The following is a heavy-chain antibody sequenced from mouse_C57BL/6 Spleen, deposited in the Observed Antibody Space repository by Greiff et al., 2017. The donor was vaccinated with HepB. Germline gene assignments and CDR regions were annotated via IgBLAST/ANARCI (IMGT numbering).Heavy chain of an antibody. CDR3: ARDPDDYGSRYLDY. CDR2: ISDGGSYT. V-gene: IGHV5-4*01. J-gene: IGHJ2*01. D-gene: IGHD1-1*01. Sequence: DVHLVESGGGLVKPGGSLKLSCAASGFTFSSYAMSWVRQTPEKRLEWVATISDGGSYTYYPDNVKGRFTISRDNAKNNLYLQMSHLKSEDTAMYYCARDPDDYGSRYLDYWGQGTTLTVSS. CDR1: GFTFSSYA.